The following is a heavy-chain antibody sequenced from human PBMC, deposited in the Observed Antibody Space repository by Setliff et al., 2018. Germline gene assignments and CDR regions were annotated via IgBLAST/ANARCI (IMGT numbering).Heavy chain of an antibody. CDR3: AREGRGVYYHYYYMDV. Sequence: GGSLRLSCAASGFTFSNYGMTWVRQAPGKGLEWVSSISSSSSYIYYADSVKGRFTISRDNAKNALYLQMNSLRAEDTAVYYCAREGRGVYYHYYYMDVWGKGTTVTVSS. D-gene: IGHD3-10*01. V-gene: IGHV3-21*01. CDR2: ISSSSSYI. CDR1: GFTFSNYG. J-gene: IGHJ6*03.